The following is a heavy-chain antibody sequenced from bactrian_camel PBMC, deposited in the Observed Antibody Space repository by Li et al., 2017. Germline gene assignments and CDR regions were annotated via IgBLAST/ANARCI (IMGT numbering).Heavy chain of an antibody. CDR2: ISKGGHNI. Sequence: VQLVESGGGLVQPGGSLRLSCAASGFTFSNYAMNWVRQAPGKGLEWVSTISKGGHNIYYTESVRGRFTISQDHAKSIGYLQMNSLKPEDTAMYYCNLVCSAARTLVYWARGPRSPSP. V-gene: IGHV3S40*01. J-gene: IGHJ4*01. D-gene: IGHD2*01. CDR1: GFTFSNYA.